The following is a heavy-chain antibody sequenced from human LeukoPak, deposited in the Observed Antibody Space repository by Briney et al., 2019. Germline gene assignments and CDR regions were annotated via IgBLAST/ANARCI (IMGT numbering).Heavy chain of an antibody. D-gene: IGHD5-18*01. CDR3: ARRGYSYGLLDF. CDR1: GFTFSNYA. J-gene: IGHJ4*02. Sequence: GGSLRLSCAASGFTFSNYAMRWVRQTPGKGLGWVSAISGSGGSTYYADSVRGRFTISRDNSKNTLYLQMNSLRAEDTAVYYCARRGYSYGLLDFWGQGSLVTVSS. CDR2: ISGSGGST. V-gene: IGHV3-23*01.